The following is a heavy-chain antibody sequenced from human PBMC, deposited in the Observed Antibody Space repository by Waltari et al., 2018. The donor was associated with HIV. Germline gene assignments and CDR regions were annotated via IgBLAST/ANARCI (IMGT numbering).Heavy chain of an antibody. Sequence: VQLVQSGAEVKRPGASVRVSCTSSGYTFSAYAINWVRQAPGQGLEWTGWSNNYDGQTNFAEKFQGRVTMTTDTSKSTASMGLRRLRSDDTAVYCCARGVALVRGVKIRGHMDVWGQGTTVTVSS. D-gene: IGHD3-10*01. CDR1: GYTFSAYA. CDR2: SNNYDGQT. J-gene: IGHJ6*02. CDR3: ARGVALVRGVKIRGHMDV. V-gene: IGHV1-18*01.